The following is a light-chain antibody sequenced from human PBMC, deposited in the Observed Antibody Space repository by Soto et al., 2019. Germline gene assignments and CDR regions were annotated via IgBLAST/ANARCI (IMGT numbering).Light chain of an antibody. Sequence: EIVMTQSPATLSVSPGERATLSCRASQSISDTLAWYQQKPVQAPRLLIYDASSRATGIPDRFRGGGSGTDFTLTISRLEPEDFAVYYCQQFSSYPLTFGGGTKVDI. CDR3: QQFSSYPLT. V-gene: IGKV3-20*01. CDR1: QSISDT. J-gene: IGKJ4*01. CDR2: DAS.